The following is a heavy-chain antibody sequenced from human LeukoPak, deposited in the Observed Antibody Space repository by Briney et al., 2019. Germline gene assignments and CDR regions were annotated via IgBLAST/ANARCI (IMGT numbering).Heavy chain of an antibody. Sequence: KPSETLSLTCSVSGGSISSDYWSWIRQSPGKGLEWIAYINVDGRTNHNPSLKSRVTMSLDTSKNQFSMNLTSVTAADTAVYYCARDRFGGGWFDPWGQGILVTVSS. V-gene: IGHV4-59*08. CDR1: GGSISSDY. CDR2: INVDGRT. CDR3: ARDRFGGGWFDP. J-gene: IGHJ5*02. D-gene: IGHD3-10*01.